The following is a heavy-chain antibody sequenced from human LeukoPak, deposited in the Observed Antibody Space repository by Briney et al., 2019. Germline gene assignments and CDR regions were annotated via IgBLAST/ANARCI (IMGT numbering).Heavy chain of an antibody. D-gene: IGHD3-3*01. Sequence: ASVKVSCKASGYSFTSYGISWVRQAPGQGLEWMGWSSAYNGNTNYAQKLQGRVTMTTDASTSTAYMELRSLRSDDTAVYYCAKDGVLYYASWSVYSPSYFYMDVWGKGTTVTVSS. CDR1: GYSFTSYG. CDR3: AKDGVLYYASWSVYSPSYFYMDV. J-gene: IGHJ6*03. CDR2: SSAYNGNT. V-gene: IGHV1-18*01.